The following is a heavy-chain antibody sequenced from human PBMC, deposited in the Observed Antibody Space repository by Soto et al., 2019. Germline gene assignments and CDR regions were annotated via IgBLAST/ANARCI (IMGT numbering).Heavy chain of an antibody. CDR2: ISFDGSNK. J-gene: IGHJ4*02. CDR3: ARQQLATYFFDY. D-gene: IGHD6-6*01. CDR1: GFTFSNYA. V-gene: IGHV3-30*03. Sequence: WGSLRLSCAASGFTFSNYAMHWVRQAPGKGPEWVALISFDGSNKYYADSVKGRFTISRDNSNNTLYLQMNRLRAEDTALYFCARQQLATYFFDYWAQGTLVTVSS.